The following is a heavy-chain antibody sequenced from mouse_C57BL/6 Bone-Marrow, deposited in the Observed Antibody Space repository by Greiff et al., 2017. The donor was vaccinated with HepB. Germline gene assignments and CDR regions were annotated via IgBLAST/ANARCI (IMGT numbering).Heavy chain of an antibody. D-gene: IGHD1-1*01. CDR1: GFTFSDYG. J-gene: IGHJ4*01. CDR2: ISSGSSTI. Sequence: VQLQQSGGGLVKPGGSLKLSCAASGFTFSDYGMHWVRQAPEKGLEWVAYISSGSSTIYYADTVKGRFTISRDNAKNTLFLQMTSLRSEDTAMYYCAEGLRMDYWGQGTSVTVSS. CDR3: AEGLRMDY. V-gene: IGHV5-17*01.